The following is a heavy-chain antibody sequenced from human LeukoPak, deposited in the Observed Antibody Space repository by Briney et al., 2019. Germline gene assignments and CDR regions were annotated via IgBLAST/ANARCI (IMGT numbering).Heavy chain of an antibody. CDR1: GFTFGDYA. CDR2: ISGSSGRT. Sequence: GGSLRLSCTASGFTFGDYAMSWVRQAPVKGLEWVSAISGSSGRTYYADSVKGRFTISRDNSKNTLYLQMNSLRAEDTAVYFCAKGPLTEVAGTTWDYWGQGTPVTVSS. V-gene: IGHV3-23*01. J-gene: IGHJ4*02. D-gene: IGHD6-19*01. CDR3: AKGPLTEVAGTTWDY.